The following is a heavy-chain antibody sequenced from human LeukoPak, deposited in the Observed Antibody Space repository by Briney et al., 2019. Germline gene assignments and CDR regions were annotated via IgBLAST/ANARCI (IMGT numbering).Heavy chain of an antibody. CDR2: ISGSGGST. Sequence: PGGSLRLSCAASGFTFSSYAMSWVRQAPGQGLEWVSAISGSGGSTYYADSVKGRFTISRDNSKNTLYLQMNSLRVEDTAVYYCARGLFLSGYLDAFDIWGQGTVVTVSS. CDR3: ARGLFLSGYLDAFDI. V-gene: IGHV3-23*01. CDR1: GFTFSSYA. J-gene: IGHJ3*02. D-gene: IGHD3-22*01.